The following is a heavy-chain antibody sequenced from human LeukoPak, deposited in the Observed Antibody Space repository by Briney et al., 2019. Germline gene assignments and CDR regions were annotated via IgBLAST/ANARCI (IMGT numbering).Heavy chain of an antibody. D-gene: IGHD4-17*01. V-gene: IGHV3-53*01. CDR2: IHSGGST. J-gene: IGHJ4*02. CDR1: GFTVSSNY. Sequence: GGSLRLSCAASGFTVSSNYMSWVRQAPGKGLEWVSVIHSGGSTYYADSVKGRFTISRDNSKNTLYLQMNSLRAEDTAVYYCARLDYGDYVGYWGQGTLVTVSS. CDR3: ARLDYGDYVGY.